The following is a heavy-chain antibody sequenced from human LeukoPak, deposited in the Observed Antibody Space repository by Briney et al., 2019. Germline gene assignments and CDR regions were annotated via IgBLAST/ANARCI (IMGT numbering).Heavy chain of an antibody. V-gene: IGHV3-74*01. CDR2: IKSDGRST. CDR1: GFTFSRYW. Sequence: GGSLRLSCAVSGFTFSRYWMHWVRQAPGKGLVWVSRIKSDGRSTSYADSVKGRFTISRDNAKNTLYLQMNSLRAEDTAVYYCASLKYYYGSGSYLFGYLGQGNLVTVSS. D-gene: IGHD3-10*01. J-gene: IGHJ4*02. CDR3: ASLKYYYGSGSYLFGY.